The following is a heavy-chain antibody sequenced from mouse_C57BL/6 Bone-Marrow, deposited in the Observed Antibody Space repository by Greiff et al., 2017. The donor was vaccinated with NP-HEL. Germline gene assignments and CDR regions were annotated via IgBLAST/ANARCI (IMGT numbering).Heavy chain of an antibody. V-gene: IGHV5-17*01. CDR1: GFTFSDYG. D-gene: IGHD2-4*01. J-gene: IGHJ4*01. Sequence: EVKLVESGGGLVKPGGSLKLSCAASGFTFSDYGMHWVRQAPEKGLEWVAYISSGSSTIYYADTVKGRFTISRDNAKNTLFLQMTSLRSEDTAMYYCARDDYDSYYYAMDYWGQGTSVTVSS. CDR3: ARDDYDSYYYAMDY. CDR2: ISSGSSTI.